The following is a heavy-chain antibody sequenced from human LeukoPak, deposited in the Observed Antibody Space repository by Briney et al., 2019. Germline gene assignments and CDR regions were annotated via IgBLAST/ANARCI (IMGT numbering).Heavy chain of an antibody. CDR2: ISSSSSYM. CDR3: ARAHYYGDYEDY. CDR1: GFTFSSYS. V-gene: IGHV3-21*01. J-gene: IGHJ4*02. Sequence: PGGSLRLSCAASGFTFSSYSMNWVRQAPGKGLEWVSSISSSSSYMYYADSVKGRFTISRDNAKNSLYLQMNSLRAEDTAVYYCARAHYYGDYEDYWGQGTLVTVSS. D-gene: IGHD4-17*01.